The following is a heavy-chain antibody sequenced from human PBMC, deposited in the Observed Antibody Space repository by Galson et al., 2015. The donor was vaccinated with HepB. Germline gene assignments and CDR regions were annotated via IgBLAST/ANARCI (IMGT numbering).Heavy chain of an antibody. J-gene: IGHJ4*02. CDR3: ARRPKYGDSAHFDY. CDR2: IYPGGSDA. CDR1: GYNFATYW. Sequence: QSGAEVKKPGESLKISCKGSGYNFATYWIGWVRQMPGKGLEWMGIIYPGGSDARYSPSFQGQVTISADKSITTAYLQWSSLKASDTAMYYCARRPKYGDSAHFDYWGQGTLVSVSS. V-gene: IGHV5-51*01. D-gene: IGHD4-17*01.